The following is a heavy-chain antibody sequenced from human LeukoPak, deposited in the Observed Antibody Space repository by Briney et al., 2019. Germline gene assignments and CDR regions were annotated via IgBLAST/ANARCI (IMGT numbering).Heavy chain of an antibody. Sequence: PGGSLRLSCAASGFTFSSYSMNWVRQAPGKGLEWISYISTSGTAIKSADSVTGRFTTSRDNANNSLYLQMNSLRVEDTGVYYCVPGMVRGHYYYMDVWGKGTTVTISS. CDR1: GFTFSSYS. CDR2: ISTSGTAI. J-gene: IGHJ6*03. V-gene: IGHV3-48*04. CDR3: VPGMVRGHYYYMDV. D-gene: IGHD3-10*01.